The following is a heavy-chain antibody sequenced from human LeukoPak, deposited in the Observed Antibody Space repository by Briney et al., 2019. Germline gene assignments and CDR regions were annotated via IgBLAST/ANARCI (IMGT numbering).Heavy chain of an antibody. J-gene: IGHJ3*02. V-gene: IGHV4-61*02. CDR1: GGSISSGSYY. D-gene: IGHD5-12*01. CDR3: ARGRRGGFGDAFDI. Sequence: SETLSLTCTVSGGSISSGSYYWSWIRQPAGKGLEWIGRIYTSGSTNYNPSLKSRVTISVDTSKNQFSLKLSSVTAADTAVYYCARGRRGGFGDAFDIWGQGTMVTVSS. CDR2: IYTSGST.